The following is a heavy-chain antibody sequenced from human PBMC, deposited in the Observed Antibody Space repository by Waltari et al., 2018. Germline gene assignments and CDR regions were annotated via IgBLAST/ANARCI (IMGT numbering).Heavy chain of an antibody. V-gene: IGHV3-48*02. D-gene: IGHD3-3*02. CDR1: GSTFRGCT. CDR3: ARSHVWSGDPGGDF. Sequence: EVQLVESGGGWVQPGGPLSLACAASGSTFRGCTLSLFGQAPGKGLDWISYVTGDSATPVYADSVKGRFTISRDNAKYSLFLQMSSLRDEDTAVYYCARSHVWSGDPGGDFWGQGTLVTVAS. J-gene: IGHJ4*02. CDR2: VTGDSATP.